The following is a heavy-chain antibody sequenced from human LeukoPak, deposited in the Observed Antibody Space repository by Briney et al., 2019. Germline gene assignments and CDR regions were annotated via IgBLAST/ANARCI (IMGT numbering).Heavy chain of an antibody. CDR3: ARAALEGDYSDY. CDR1: GVSITTTSYY. J-gene: IGHJ4*02. D-gene: IGHD4-11*01. CDR2: IYTSGST. V-gene: IGHV4-61*05. Sequence: SETLSLTCTVSGVSITTTSYYWGWIRQTPGKGLEWIGRIYTSGSTNYNPSLKSRVTMSVDTSKNQFSLKLSSVTAADTAVYYCARAALEGDYSDYWGQGTLVTVSS.